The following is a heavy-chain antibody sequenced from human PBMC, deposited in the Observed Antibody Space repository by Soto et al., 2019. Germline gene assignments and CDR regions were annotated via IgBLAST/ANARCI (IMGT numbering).Heavy chain of an antibody. D-gene: IGHD3-22*01. CDR3: ARDRMIVVVMGSYYYGMDV. V-gene: IGHV6-1*01. Sequence: PSQTLSLTCVISGDSVSSNSAAWNWIRQSPSRGLEWLGRTYYRSKWYNDYAVSVKSRITINPDTSKNQFSLQLNSVTPEDTAVYYCARDRMIVVVMGSYYYGMDVWAQGTTVTVSS. CDR1: GDSVSSNSAA. J-gene: IGHJ6*02. CDR2: TYYRSKWYN.